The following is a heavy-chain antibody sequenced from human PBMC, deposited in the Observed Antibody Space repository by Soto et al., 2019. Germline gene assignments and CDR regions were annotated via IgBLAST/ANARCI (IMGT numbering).Heavy chain of an antibody. V-gene: IGHV3-66*01. CDR3: ARLHIAYCGGDCFYFDL. D-gene: IGHD2-21*01. CDR2: IYSGGST. CDR1: GFTVSSNY. J-gene: IGHJ2*01. Sequence: EVQLVESGGGLVQPGGSLRLSCAASGFTVSSNYMRWVRQAPGKGLEWVSVIYSGGSTYYADSVTGRFTISRDNSKNTLYLQMNILRAEDTAVYYCARLHIAYCGGDCFYFDLWGRGTLVTVSS.